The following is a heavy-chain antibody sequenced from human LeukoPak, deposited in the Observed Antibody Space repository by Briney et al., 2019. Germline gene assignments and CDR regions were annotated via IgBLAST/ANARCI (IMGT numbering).Heavy chain of an antibody. D-gene: IGHD1-26*01. CDR3: ARAGSYRFDY. CDR1: GFTFTSYW. J-gene: IGHJ4*02. Sequence: GGSLRLSCAASGFTFTSYWMHWVRQAPGKGLVWVSRIKTDGSIINYADSVKGRFTIFRDDAKNTLYLQMNSLRAEDTAVYYCARAGSYRFDYWGLGTLVTVSS. V-gene: IGHV3-74*01. CDR2: IKTDGSII.